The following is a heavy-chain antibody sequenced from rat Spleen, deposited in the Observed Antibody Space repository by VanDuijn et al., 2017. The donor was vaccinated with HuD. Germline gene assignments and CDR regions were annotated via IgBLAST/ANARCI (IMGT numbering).Heavy chain of an antibody. J-gene: IGHJ2*01. Sequence: EVQLVESGGGLVQPGRSMKLSCAASGFTFSHYDMAWVRQAPKKGLEWVATISYDSSSAYYRDSVKGRFTISRDNTKSTLYLQMDSLRSEDTASYYCATRDGGYPHWGQGVMVTVSS. CDR1: GFTFSHYD. CDR3: ATRDGGYPH. CDR2: ISYDSSSA. D-gene: IGHD1-11*01. V-gene: IGHV5-7*01.